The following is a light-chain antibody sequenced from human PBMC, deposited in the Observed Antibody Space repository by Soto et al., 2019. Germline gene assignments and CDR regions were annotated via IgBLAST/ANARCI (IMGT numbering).Light chain of an antibody. J-gene: IGKJ5*01. CDR1: QSVSSSY. CDR3: QQYGSSL. Sequence: VLTQSPGTLSMSPGERATLSCRASQSVSSSYLAWYQQKPGQAPRLLIYGASSRATGIPDRFSGSGSGTDFTLTISRLEPEDFAVYYCQQYGSSLFGQGTRLEIK. CDR2: GAS. V-gene: IGKV3-20*01.